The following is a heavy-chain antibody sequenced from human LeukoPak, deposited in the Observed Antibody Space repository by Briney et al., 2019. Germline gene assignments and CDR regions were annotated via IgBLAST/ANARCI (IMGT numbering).Heavy chain of an antibody. J-gene: IGHJ3*01. CDR3: ARDFLHLGG. V-gene: IGHV3-74*01. CDR2: IKTDGSNT. CDR1: GFTFSSYE. Sequence: GGSLRLSCAASGFTFSSYEMNWVRQAPGKGLVWVSRIKTDGSNTDYADSVKGRFTISRDNAKNTLYLQMSSLRAEDTAVYYCARDFLHLGGWGQGTMVTVSS. D-gene: IGHD3-16*01.